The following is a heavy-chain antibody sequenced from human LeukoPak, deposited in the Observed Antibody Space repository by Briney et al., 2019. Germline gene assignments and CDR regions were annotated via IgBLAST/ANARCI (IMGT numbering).Heavy chain of an antibody. Sequence: PSETLSLTCTVSGGSISSSSYYWGWIRQPPGKGLEWIGSIYYSGSTYYNPSLKSRVTISVDTSKNQFSLKLSSVTAADTAVYYCARDQLAVAGFDYWGQGTLVTVSP. V-gene: IGHV4-39*07. CDR1: GGSISSSSYY. J-gene: IGHJ4*02. CDR2: IYYSGST. CDR3: ARDQLAVAGFDY. D-gene: IGHD6-19*01.